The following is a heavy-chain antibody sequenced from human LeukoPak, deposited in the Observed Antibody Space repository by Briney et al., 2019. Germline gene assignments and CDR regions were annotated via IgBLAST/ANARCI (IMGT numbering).Heavy chain of an antibody. Sequence: PSQTLSLTCTVSGGSISSYYWSWIRQPPGKGLEWIGYIYYSGSTHYNPSLKSRVTISVDTSKNQFFLKLSSVTAADTAVYYCARVAMGLRGWFDPWGQGTLVTVSS. D-gene: IGHD1-26*01. CDR3: ARVAMGLRGWFDP. CDR2: IYYSGST. V-gene: IGHV4-59*12. J-gene: IGHJ5*02. CDR1: GGSISSYY.